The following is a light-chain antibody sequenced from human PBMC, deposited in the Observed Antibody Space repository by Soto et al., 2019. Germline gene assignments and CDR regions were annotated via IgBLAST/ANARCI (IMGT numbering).Light chain of an antibody. CDR2: NTS. CDR1: TGAVTSGSF. Sequence: QTVVTQEPSLTVSPGGTVTLTCASSTGAVTSGSFPSWFQQKPGQAPRTLIYNTSNKHSWTPARFSDSLLGGKAALTLSGVQPEDEADYYCLLYYAGGHYVVFGGGTKLTVL. J-gene: IGLJ2*01. V-gene: IGLV7-43*01. CDR3: LLYYAGGHYVV.